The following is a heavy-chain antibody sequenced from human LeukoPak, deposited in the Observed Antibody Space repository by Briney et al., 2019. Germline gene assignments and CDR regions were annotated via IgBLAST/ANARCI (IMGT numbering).Heavy chain of an antibody. D-gene: IGHD6-25*01. Sequence: PGRSLRLSCAASGFTFDDYAMHWVRQAPGKGLEWVSGISWNSGSIGYADSVKGRFTISRDNAKNSLYLQMNSLRAEDMALYYCAKVSGHYYFDYWGRGTLVTVSS. CDR3: AKVSGHYYFDY. CDR1: GFTFDDYA. J-gene: IGHJ4*02. V-gene: IGHV3-9*03. CDR2: ISWNSGSI.